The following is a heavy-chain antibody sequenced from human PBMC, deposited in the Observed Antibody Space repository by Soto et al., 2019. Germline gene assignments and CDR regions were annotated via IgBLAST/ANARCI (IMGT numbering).Heavy chain of an antibody. J-gene: IGHJ4*02. CDR2: IIPIFGTA. CDR3: ARGSTMVRGVTPFDY. CDR1: GGTFSSYS. Sequence: SVKVSCKASGGTFSSYSISWVRQAPGQGLEWMGGIIPIFGTANYAQKFQGRVTITADKSTSTAYMELSSLRSEDTAVYYCARGSTMVRGVTPFDYWGQGTLVTVPQ. V-gene: IGHV1-69*06. D-gene: IGHD3-10*01.